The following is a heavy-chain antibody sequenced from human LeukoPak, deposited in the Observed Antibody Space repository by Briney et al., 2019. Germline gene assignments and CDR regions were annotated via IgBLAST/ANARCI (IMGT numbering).Heavy chain of an antibody. CDR3: AAYYYDSSGYYYLDY. Sequence: ASETLSLTCTVSGGSISSYYWSWIRQPPGKGLEWIGYIYYSGSTNYNPSLKSRVTISVDTSKNQFSLKLSSVTAADTAVYYCAAYYYDSSGYYYLDYWGQGTLVTVSS. J-gene: IGHJ4*02. CDR2: IYYSGST. V-gene: IGHV4-59*01. D-gene: IGHD3-22*01. CDR1: GGSISSYY.